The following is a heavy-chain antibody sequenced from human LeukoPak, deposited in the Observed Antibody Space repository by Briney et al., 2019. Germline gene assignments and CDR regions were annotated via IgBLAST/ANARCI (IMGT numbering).Heavy chain of an antibody. J-gene: IGHJ6*02. CDR2: IKQDGSEK. CDR1: GFIFSSYW. V-gene: IGHV3-7*01. CDR3: ARDYYYGMDV. Sequence: PGGSLRLSCVASGFIFSSYWMSWVRQAPGKGLEWVANIKQDGSEKYYVDSVKGRFTTSRDNAKNSLYLQMNSLRVEDTAVYYCARDYYYGMDVWGQGTTVTVSS.